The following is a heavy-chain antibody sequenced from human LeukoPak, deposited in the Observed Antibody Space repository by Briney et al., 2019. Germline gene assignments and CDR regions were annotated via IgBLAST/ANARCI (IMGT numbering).Heavy chain of an antibody. CDR3: AKFVPRYSGSYYSYYYMDV. D-gene: IGHD1-26*01. V-gene: IGHV3-23*01. CDR2: ISGSGGST. Sequence: PGGSLRLSCAASGFTFSSYGMNWVRQAPGKGLEWVSAISGSGGSTYYADSVKGRFTISRDNSKNTLYLQMNSLRAEDTAVYYCAKFVPRYSGSYYSYYYMDVWGKGTTVTVSS. J-gene: IGHJ6*03. CDR1: GFTFSSYG.